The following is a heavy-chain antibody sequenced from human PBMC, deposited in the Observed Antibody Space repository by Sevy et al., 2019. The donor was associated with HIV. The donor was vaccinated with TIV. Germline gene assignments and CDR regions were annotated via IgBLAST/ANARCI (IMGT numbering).Heavy chain of an antibody. V-gene: IGHV3-30-3*01. CDR2: ISHDGNYK. J-gene: IGHJ4*02. CDR1: GFTFSNYD. CDR3: ARLFSCGGDCYYLDY. D-gene: IGHD2-21*02. Sequence: GGSLRLSCAASGFTFSNYDMHWVRQAPGKGLEWVAVISHDGNYKKYADSVKVRFTISRDDFKNTLYLQMSSLRPEDTAVYFCARLFSCGGDCYYLDYWGQGALVTVSS.